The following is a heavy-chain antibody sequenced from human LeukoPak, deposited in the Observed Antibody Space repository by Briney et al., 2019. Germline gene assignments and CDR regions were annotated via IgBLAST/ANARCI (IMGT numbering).Heavy chain of an antibody. D-gene: IGHD2-15*01. CDR2: FDPEDGET. CDR3: ATLVSRGSWYFDY. CDR1: GYTLTELS. V-gene: IGHV1-24*01. J-gene: IGHJ4*02. Sequence: GASVKVSCKVSGYTLTELSMHWVRQAPGKGLEWMGGFDPEDGETIYAQKFQGRVTMTEDTSTDTAYMELSSLRSEDTAVYYCATLVSRGSWYFDYWGQGTLATVSS.